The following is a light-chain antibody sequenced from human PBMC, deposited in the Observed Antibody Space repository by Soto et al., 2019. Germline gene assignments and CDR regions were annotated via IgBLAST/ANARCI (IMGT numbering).Light chain of an antibody. V-gene: IGKV3-20*01. CDR1: QTVTNNY. CDR2: GAS. Sequence: EIVLTQSPGTLSLSPGESATLSCRASQTVTNNYLAWFQQKPGQAPRFVIYGASRRATGIPDRFSGSGSGTDFTLTISRLEPEDFAGYYCQQYCSSPLTFGGGTTVEIK. CDR3: QQYCSSPLT. J-gene: IGKJ4*01.